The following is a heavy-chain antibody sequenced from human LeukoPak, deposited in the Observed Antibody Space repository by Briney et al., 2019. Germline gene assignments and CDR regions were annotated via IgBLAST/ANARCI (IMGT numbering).Heavy chain of an antibody. CDR2: IYYSGST. CDR1: GGSISSYY. V-gene: IGHV4-59*01. J-gene: IGHJ4*02. D-gene: IGHD3-16*02. Sequence: SETLSLTCTVSGGSISSYYWSWIRQPPGKGLEWIGYIYYSGSTNYNPSLKSRVTISVDTSKNQFSLKLSSVTAADTAVYYCARGGRDDYVWGSYRYPLDYWGQGTLVTVSS. CDR3: ARGGRDDYVWGSYRYPLDY.